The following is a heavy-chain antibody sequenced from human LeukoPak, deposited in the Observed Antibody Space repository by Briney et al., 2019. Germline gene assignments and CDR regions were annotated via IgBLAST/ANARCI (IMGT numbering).Heavy chain of an antibody. J-gene: IGHJ6*02. D-gene: IGHD2-2*01. V-gene: IGHV4-34*01. Sequence: NTSETLSLACDVPGGSFSGYLWSWIRQSPGKGLEWIGEVNYRGSPHYNPSLGSRVTISVDTSKNQLSLKLTSVTAADTALYYCSRSGLTGMREYERADYYYYGMDLWGQGTAVTV. CDR3: SRSGLTGMREYERADYYYYGMDL. CDR2: VNYRGSP. CDR1: GGSFSGYL.